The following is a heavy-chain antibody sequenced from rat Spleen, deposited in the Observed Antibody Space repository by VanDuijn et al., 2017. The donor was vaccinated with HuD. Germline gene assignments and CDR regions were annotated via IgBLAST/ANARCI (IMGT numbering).Heavy chain of an antibody. CDR3: TREGNYGPNFDY. Sequence: EVQLVESGGGLVQPGRSLKLSRVASGFTFNNYWMTWIRQAPGKGLEWVASITNTGGSTYYPDSVKGRFTISRDNAKSTLYLQMNSLRSEDTATYYCTREGNYGPNFDYWGQGVMVTVSS. D-gene: IGHD1-3*01. J-gene: IGHJ2*01. CDR1: GFTFNNYW. CDR2: ITNTGGST. V-gene: IGHV5-31*01.